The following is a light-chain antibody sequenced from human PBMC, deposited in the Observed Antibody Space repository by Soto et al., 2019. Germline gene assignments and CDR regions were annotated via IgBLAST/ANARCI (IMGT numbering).Light chain of an antibody. CDR1: ISDVGSYNL. CDR3: CSYAGSSAL. J-gene: IGLJ2*01. V-gene: IGLV2-23*02. Sequence: QSALTQPASVSGSPGQSITISCTGTISDVGSYNLVSWYQHHPGKAPKLIIYEVSKRPSGVSNRFSGSKSGNTASLTISGLQAEDEADYYCCSYAGSSALFGGGTKVTVL. CDR2: EVS.